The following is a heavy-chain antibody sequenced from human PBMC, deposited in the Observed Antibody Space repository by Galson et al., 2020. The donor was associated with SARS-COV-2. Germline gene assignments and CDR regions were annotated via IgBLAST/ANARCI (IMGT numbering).Heavy chain of an antibody. CDR2: ISYDGSNK. CDR1: GFTFSSYA. Sequence: GESLKISCAASGFTFSSYAMHWVRQAPGKGLEWVAVISYDGSNKHYADSVKGRFTISRDNSKNTLYLQMNSLRAEDTAVYYCAREKIMVRADQAPLLNYWGQGTLVTASS. CDR3: AREKIMVRADQAPLLNY. D-gene: IGHD3-10*01. V-gene: IGHV3-30*04. J-gene: IGHJ4*02.